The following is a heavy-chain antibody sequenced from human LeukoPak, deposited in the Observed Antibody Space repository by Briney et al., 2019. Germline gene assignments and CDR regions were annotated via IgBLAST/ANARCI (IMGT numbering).Heavy chain of an antibody. D-gene: IGHD3-3*01. Sequence: GASVKVSCKASGYTFTSYGISWVRQAPGQGLEWMGWISAYNGNTNYAQKLQGRVTMTTDTSTSTAYMELRSLRSDDTAVYYCARDHAPLEWFYMDVWGKGTTVTVSS. J-gene: IGHJ6*03. CDR2: ISAYNGNT. V-gene: IGHV1-18*01. CDR3: ARDHAPLEWFYMDV. CDR1: GYTFTSYG.